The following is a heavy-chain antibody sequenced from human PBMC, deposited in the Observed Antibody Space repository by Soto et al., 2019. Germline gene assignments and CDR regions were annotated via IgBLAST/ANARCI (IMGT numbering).Heavy chain of an antibody. V-gene: IGHV4-59*08. D-gene: IGHD2-15*01. CDR2: IYYSEST. CDR3: ARQVVGGKGWFDP. Sequence: SETLSLTCNVSGASVSHGYCSWIRQPPGKGLEWIGYIYYSESTNYNPSLKSRVTISVDTSKNQFSLKLSSVTAAATAVYYCARQVVGGKGWFDPWGQGTLVTVSS. J-gene: IGHJ5*02. CDR1: GASVSHGY.